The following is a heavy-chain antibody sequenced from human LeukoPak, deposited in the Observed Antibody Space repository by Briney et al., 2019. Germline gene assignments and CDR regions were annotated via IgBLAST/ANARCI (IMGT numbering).Heavy chain of an antibody. D-gene: IGHD3-22*01. V-gene: IGHV3-48*01. CDR1: GFTFSYYS. J-gene: IGHJ4*02. Sequence: PGGSLRLSCAASGFTFSYYSMNWVRQAPGKGLEWISYSNTDGTISYADSVKGRFTISRDSSKNTLYLQMNSLRAEDTAVYYCAKLMYYFDSSGYSIDYWGQGTLVTVSS. CDR2: SNTDGTI. CDR3: AKLMYYFDSSGYSIDY.